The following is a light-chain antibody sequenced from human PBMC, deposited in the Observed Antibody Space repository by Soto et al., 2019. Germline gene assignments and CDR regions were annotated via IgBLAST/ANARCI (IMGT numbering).Light chain of an antibody. V-gene: IGLV2-14*03. CDR3: SSFTPSSTFV. Sequence: QSGPAQPSSGSGAPGPAVTISCTGTNHDVGRYNYVSWFQQHPGKVPKLIIYDVNNWPSGVSDRFSGSKSGNTASLTISGLQPEDEADYYCSSFTPSSTFVFGTGTKVTVL. CDR1: NHDVGRYNY. J-gene: IGLJ1*01. CDR2: DVN.